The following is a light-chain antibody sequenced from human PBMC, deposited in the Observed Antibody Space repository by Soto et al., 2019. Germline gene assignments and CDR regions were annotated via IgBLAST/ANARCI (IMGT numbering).Light chain of an antibody. CDR1: QSVTNNY. Sequence: EVVLTQSPGTLSLSPGERATLSCRASQSVTNNYFAWYKQKPGQAPRLLIYGASRRATGIPDRFSGSGSGTDFILTISRLEPEHFAVYHCQQYGSLPYTFGQGTKVDIK. CDR2: GAS. V-gene: IGKV3-20*01. J-gene: IGKJ2*01. CDR3: QQYGSLPYT.